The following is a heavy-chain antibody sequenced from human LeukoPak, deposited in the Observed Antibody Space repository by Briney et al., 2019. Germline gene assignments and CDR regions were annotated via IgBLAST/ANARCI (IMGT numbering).Heavy chain of an antibody. V-gene: IGHV7-4-1*02. J-gene: IGHJ6*03. CDR2: INTNTGNP. CDR3: ARGSGSSWYGSYYYYYYMDV. D-gene: IGHD6-13*01. Sequence: ASVKVSCKASGYTFTSYGISWVRQAPGQGLEWMGWINTNTGNPTYAQGFTGRFVFSLDTSVSTAYLQISSLKAEDTAVYYCARGSGSSWYGSYYYYYYMDVWGKGTTVTVSS. CDR1: GYTFTSYG.